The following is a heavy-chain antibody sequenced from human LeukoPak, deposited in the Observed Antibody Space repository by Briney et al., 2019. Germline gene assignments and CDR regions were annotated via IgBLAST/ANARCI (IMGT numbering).Heavy chain of an antibody. CDR1: GFTVSSNY. J-gene: IGHJ6*03. D-gene: IGHD3-10*01. CDR2: IYSGGST. CDR3: ASGSGSYRTPYYYMDV. V-gene: IGHV3-53*01. Sequence: RSGGSLRLSCAASGFTVSSNYMSWVRQAPGKGLEWVSVIYSGGSTYYADPVKGRFTISRDNSKNTLYLQMNSLRAEDTAVYYCASGSGSYRTPYYYMDVWGTGTTVTVSS.